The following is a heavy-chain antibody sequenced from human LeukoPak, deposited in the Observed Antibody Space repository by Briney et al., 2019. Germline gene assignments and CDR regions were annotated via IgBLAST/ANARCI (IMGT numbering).Heavy chain of an antibody. V-gene: IGHV3-23*01. CDR2: ISGSGSST. Sequence: GGSLRLSCSASGFTFSYYVMHWVRQAPGKGLEWVSAISGSGSSTYYADSVKGRFTISRDNSKNTLYLQVNSLRAEDTAVYYCAKDGRVVVAVALDYWGQGTLVTVSS. CDR1: GFTFSYYV. CDR3: AKDGRVVVAVALDY. J-gene: IGHJ4*02. D-gene: IGHD2-15*01.